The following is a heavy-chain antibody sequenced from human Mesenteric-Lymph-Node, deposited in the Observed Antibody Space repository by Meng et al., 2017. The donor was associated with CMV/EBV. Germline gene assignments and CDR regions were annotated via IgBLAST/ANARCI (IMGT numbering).Heavy chain of an antibody. J-gene: IGHJ4*02. V-gene: IGHV3-23*01. D-gene: IGHD2-2*02. CDR2: ILANGVTT. CDR3: AKDLDTYRYTPSSPFDY. Sequence: GESLKISCVASEYTFRFYAMDWVRQAPGKGLEWVSAILANGVTTYYADSVKGRFTVSRDNSKNTLYLQMNSLRAEDTAVYYCAKDLDTYRYTPSSPFDYWGQGTLVTVSS. CDR1: EYTFRFYA.